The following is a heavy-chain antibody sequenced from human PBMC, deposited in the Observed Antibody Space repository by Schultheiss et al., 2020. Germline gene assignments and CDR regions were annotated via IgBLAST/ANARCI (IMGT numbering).Heavy chain of an antibody. Sequence: SQTLSLTCAVYGGSFSGYYWGWIRQPPGKGLEWIGEIHHSGSTYYNPSLKSRITMSVDTSKNQFYLKLSSVTAADTAVYYCARRCTSCYRNYYYGMDVWGKGTTVTVSS. V-gene: IGHV4-34*10. CDR2: IHHSGST. CDR1: GGSFSGYY. J-gene: IGHJ6*04. D-gene: IGHD2-2*01. CDR3: ARRCTSCYRNYYYGMDV.